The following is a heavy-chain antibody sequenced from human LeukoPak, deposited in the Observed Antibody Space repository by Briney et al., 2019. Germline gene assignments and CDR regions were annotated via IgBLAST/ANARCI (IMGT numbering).Heavy chain of an antibody. D-gene: IGHD5-18*01. Sequence: GRSLRLSCAASGFTLSNYGMHWVRQAPGKGLEWLAVISSDESNIYQADSVEGRFAISRGNSKNTLYLQMNSLRAEDTAVYYCAREVDTAMVAVAFDIWGQGTMVTVSS. V-gene: IGHV3-30*03. J-gene: IGHJ3*02. CDR2: ISSDESNI. CDR1: GFTLSNYG. CDR3: AREVDTAMVAVAFDI.